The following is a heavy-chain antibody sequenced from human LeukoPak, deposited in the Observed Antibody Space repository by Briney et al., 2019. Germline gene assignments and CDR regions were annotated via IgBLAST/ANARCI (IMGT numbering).Heavy chain of an antibody. CDR1: DGSISSYY. CDR2: IYYSGST. D-gene: IGHD2-15*01. CDR3: TRNAGSVGASYDY. J-gene: IGHJ4*02. V-gene: IGHV4-59*08. Sequence: PSETLSLTCNVSDGSISSYYWSWILQPPGKGLEWIGYIYYSGSTNYNPSLKSRVTTSVDTSKNQFSLKMTSVTAANTAVYYCTRNAGSVGASYDYSGQGTLVTVSS.